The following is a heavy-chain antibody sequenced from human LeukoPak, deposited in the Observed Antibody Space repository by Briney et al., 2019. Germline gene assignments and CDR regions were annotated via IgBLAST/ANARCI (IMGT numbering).Heavy chain of an antibody. CDR2: IYYTGST. D-gene: IGHD3-22*01. CDR3: ARGYHYYDSTAYSY. CDR1: GVSISTYY. J-gene: IGHJ4*02. Sequence: PSETLSLTCTVSGVSISTYYWSWIRQPPGKGLEWIGYIYYTGSTNSNPSLKSRATISVNTSKNQFSLKLSSVTAADTAVYYCARGYHYYDSTAYSYWGQGTLVTVSS. V-gene: IGHV4-59*01.